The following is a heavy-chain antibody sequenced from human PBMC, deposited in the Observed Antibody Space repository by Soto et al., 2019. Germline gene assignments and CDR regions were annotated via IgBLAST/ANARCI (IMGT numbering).Heavy chain of an antibody. Sequence: PGGSLRLSCAASGFTFSSYGMHWVRQAAGKGLEWVAVISYDGSNKYYADSVKGRFTISRDNSKNTLYLQMNSLRAEDTAVYYCAKDVLRFLEWLAFYGMDVWGQGTAVTVSS. CDR1: GFTFSSYG. CDR2: ISYDGSNK. J-gene: IGHJ6*02. D-gene: IGHD3-3*01. CDR3: AKDVLRFLEWLAFYGMDV. V-gene: IGHV3-30*18.